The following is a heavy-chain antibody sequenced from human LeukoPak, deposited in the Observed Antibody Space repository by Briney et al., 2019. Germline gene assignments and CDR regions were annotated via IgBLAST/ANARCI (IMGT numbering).Heavy chain of an antibody. J-gene: IGHJ5*02. Sequence: SETLSLTCTVSGGSINSYYWSWIRQPPGKGLQWIGCIHYSGSTNYNPSLKSRVTISVDTSKNQFSLKLSSVTAADTAVYYCARAGIGYYPEEWFDPWGQGTLVTVSS. CDR3: ARAGIGYYPEEWFDP. D-gene: IGHD3-22*01. CDR1: GGSINSYY. CDR2: IHYSGST. V-gene: IGHV4-59*01.